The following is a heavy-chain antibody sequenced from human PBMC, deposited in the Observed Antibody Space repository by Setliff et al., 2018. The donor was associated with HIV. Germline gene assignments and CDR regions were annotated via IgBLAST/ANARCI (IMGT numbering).Heavy chain of an antibody. CDR1: GYTFTGYY. CDR3: ARDPAPSSSASYFQH. CDR2: INLNSGST. J-gene: IGHJ1*01. V-gene: IGHV1-2*06. Sequence: ASVKVSCKTSGYTFTGYYIHWVRQAPGQGLEWMGRINLNSGSTTYAQKFQGRVTMTRDTSTSTVYMELSSLRSEDTAVYYCARDPAPSSSASYFQHWGQGTPVTVSS. D-gene: IGHD6-6*01.